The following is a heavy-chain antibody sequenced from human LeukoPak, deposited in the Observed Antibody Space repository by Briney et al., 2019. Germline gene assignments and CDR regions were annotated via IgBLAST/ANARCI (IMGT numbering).Heavy chain of an antibody. V-gene: IGHV3-66*01. CDR1: GFTFSSYA. CDR3: ARDPDY. J-gene: IGHJ4*02. CDR2: IYSGGST. Sequence: GGSLRLSCAASGFTFSSYAMSGVRQAPGKGLEWGSVIYSGGSTYYADSVKGRFTISRDNSKNTPYLQMNSLRAEDTAVYYCARDPDYWGQGTLVTVSS.